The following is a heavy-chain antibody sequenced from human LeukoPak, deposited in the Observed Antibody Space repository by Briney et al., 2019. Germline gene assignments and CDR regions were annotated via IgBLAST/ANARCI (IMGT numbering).Heavy chain of an antibody. CDR2: INHSGST. V-gene: IGHV4-34*01. CDR3: ARVPGYDFWSGYPPYYDAFDI. CDR1: GFTFSTYW. Sequence: GSLRLSCAASGFTFSTYWMSWVRQPPGKGLEWIGEINHSGSTNYNPSLKSRVTISVDTPKNQFSLKLSSVTAADTAVYYCARVPGYDFWSGYPPYYDAFDIWGQGTMVTVSS. D-gene: IGHD3-3*01. J-gene: IGHJ3*02.